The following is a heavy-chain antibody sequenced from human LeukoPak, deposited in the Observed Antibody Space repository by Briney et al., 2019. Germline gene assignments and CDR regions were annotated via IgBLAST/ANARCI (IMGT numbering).Heavy chain of an antibody. J-gene: IGHJ4*02. V-gene: IGHV5-51*01. CDR2: IYPGDSDT. CDR1: GYSFTSYW. Sequence: PGESLKISCKGSGYSFTSYWIGWVRQMPGKGLEWMGIIYPGDSDTRYSPSLQGQVTISVDTSIGTAYLQWSSLKASGTAIYYCARQNDFRLDYWGQGTLVTVSS. D-gene: IGHD3-3*01. CDR3: ARQNDFRLDY.